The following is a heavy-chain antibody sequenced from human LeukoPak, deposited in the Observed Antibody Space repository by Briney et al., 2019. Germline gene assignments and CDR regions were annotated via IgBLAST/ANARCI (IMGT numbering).Heavy chain of an antibody. Sequence: GGSLRLSCAASEFSVGSNYMTWVRQAPGKGLEWVSLIYSGGSTYYADSVKGRFTISRDNSKNTLYLQMNSLRAEDTAVYYCARAGFTFSDYFGSFFDCWGQGTLVTVSS. CDR2: IYSGGST. CDR3: ARAGFTFSDYFGSFFDC. J-gene: IGHJ5*01. D-gene: IGHD3-10*01. V-gene: IGHV3-66*01. CDR1: EFSVGSNY.